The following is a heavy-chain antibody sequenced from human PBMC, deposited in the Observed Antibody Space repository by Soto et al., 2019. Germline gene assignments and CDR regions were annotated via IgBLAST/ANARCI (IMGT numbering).Heavy chain of an antibody. D-gene: IGHD2-2*01. V-gene: IGHV4-31*03. CDR3: ARSSTSANYFDY. CDR2: IYYSGST. J-gene: IGHJ4*02. Sequence: SETLSLTCTVSGGSISSGGYYWTWIRQHPGKGLEWIGYIYYSGSTYYNPSLQSRITISVDTSKNQFSLRLSSVTAADTAVYYCARSSTSANYFDYWGQGTLVTVSS. CDR1: GGSISSGGYY.